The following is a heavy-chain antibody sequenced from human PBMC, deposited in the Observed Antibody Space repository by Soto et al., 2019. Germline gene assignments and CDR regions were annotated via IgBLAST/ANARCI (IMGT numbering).Heavy chain of an antibody. CDR1: GYTFSSYG. J-gene: IGHJ6*02. CDR3: ARERRDAYNLFYGMDV. Sequence: GASVKVSCKASGYTFSSYGISWVRQAPGQGLEWMGWISAYSDDTNYAQILQGRVTMTTDTSTSTAYMELRSLRSDDTAVYYCARERRDAYNLFYGMDVWGQGTTVTVSS. V-gene: IGHV1-18*01. CDR2: ISAYSDDT. D-gene: IGHD1-1*01.